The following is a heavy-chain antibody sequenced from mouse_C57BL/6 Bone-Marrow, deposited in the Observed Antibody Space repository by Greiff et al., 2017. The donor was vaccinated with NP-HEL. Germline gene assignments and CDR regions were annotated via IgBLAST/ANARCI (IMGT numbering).Heavy chain of an antibody. Sequence: EVMLVESGGGLVQPGGSLKLSCAASGFTFSDYYMYWVRQTPEKRLEWVAYISNGGGSTYYPDTVQGRFTISRDNAKNTLYLQMSRLKSEDTAMYYCARRGITTALFDYWGQGTTLTVSS. J-gene: IGHJ2*01. D-gene: IGHD1-2*01. CDR3: ARRGITTALFDY. V-gene: IGHV5-12*01. CDR2: ISNGGGST. CDR1: GFTFSDYY.